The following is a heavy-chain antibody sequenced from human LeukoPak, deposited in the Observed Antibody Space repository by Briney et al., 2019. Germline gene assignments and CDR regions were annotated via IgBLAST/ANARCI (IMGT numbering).Heavy chain of an antibody. D-gene: IGHD1-26*01. Sequence: SETLSLTCTVYGGSFSGYSWSWIRQPPGKGLEWIGEINHSGSTNYNPSLKSRVTISVDTSKNQFSLKLSSVTAADTAVYYCARGFGATYYYYMDVWGKGTTVTVSS. CDR3: ARGFGATYYYYMDV. J-gene: IGHJ6*03. CDR2: INHSGST. CDR1: GGSFSGYS. V-gene: IGHV4-34*01.